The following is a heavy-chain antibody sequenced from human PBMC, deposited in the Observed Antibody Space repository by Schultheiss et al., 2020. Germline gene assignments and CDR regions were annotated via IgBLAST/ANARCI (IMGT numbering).Heavy chain of an antibody. CDR3: AKEDHYDSSGVAGY. CDR1: GFTFSSYG. D-gene: IGHD3-22*01. J-gene: IGHJ4*02. CDR2: IWYDGSNK. Sequence: ALRLSCAASGFTFSSYGMHWVRQAPGKGLEWVAVIWYDGSNKYYADSVKGRFTISRDNSQNTLYLQMNSLRAEDTAVYYCAKEDHYDSSGVAGYWGQGTLVTVSS. V-gene: IGHV3-33*06.